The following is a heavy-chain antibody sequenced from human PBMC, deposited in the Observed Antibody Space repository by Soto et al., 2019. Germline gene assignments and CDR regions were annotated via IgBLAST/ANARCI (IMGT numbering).Heavy chain of an antibody. CDR2: MNPNSGNT. V-gene: IGHV1-8*01. CDR1: GYTFTSYD. Sequence: QVQLVQSGAEVKKPGASVKVSCKASGYTFTSYDINWVRQATGQGLEWMGWMNPNSGNTGYAQKFQGRVTMTRNTSISTAYRELSSLRSEDTAVYYCARSSSGWYVYYSYGMDVWGQGTTVTVSS. CDR3: ARSSSGWYVYYSYGMDV. J-gene: IGHJ6*02. D-gene: IGHD6-19*01.